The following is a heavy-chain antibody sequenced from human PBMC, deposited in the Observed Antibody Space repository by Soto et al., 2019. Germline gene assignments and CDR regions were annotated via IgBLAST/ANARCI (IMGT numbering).Heavy chain of an antibody. D-gene: IGHD3-9*01. Sequence: GASVKVSCKASGYTFTGYYMHWVRQAPGQGLEWMGWINPNSGGTNYAQKFQGRVTMTRDTSISTAYMELSRLRSDDTAVYYCARAYYDILTGITQEGMDVWGQGTTVTVSS. CDR1: GYTFTGYY. V-gene: IGHV1-2*02. J-gene: IGHJ6*02. CDR3: ARAYYDILTGITQEGMDV. CDR2: INPNSGGT.